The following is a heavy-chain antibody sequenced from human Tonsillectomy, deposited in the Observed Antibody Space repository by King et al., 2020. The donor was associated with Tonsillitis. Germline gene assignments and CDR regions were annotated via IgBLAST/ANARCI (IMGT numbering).Heavy chain of an antibody. D-gene: IGHD3-3*01. J-gene: IGHJ4*02. CDR1: VFTFSSYW. CDR3: TRGITIFDY. Sequence: VQLVESGGNLVQPGGSLRLSCAATVFTFSSYWMSWVRQAPGKGLEWVANIKQGGSEKSYVDSVKGRFTISRDNAKNSLYLQMNSLRAEDMAVYYCTRGITIFDYWGQGTLVTVSS. V-gene: IGHV3-7*01. CDR2: IKQGGSEK.